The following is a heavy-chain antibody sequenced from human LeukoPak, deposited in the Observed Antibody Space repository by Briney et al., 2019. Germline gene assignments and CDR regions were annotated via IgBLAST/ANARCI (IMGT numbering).Heavy chain of an antibody. Sequence: SETLSLTCAVYGGSFSGYYWSWIRQPPGKGLEWIGEINHSGSTNYNPSLKSRVTISVDTSKNQFSLKLSSVTAADMAVYYCARVRYSSSWYTWGRYYYYYYMDVWGKGTTVTVSS. V-gene: IGHV4-34*01. J-gene: IGHJ6*03. CDR1: GGSFSGYY. D-gene: IGHD6-13*01. CDR3: ARVRYSSSWYTWGRYYYYYYMDV. CDR2: INHSGST.